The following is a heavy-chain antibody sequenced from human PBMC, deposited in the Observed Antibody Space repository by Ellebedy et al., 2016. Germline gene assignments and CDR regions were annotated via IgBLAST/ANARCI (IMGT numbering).Heavy chain of an antibody. CDR2: IYYSGST. D-gene: IGHD3-10*01. V-gene: IGHV4-39*07. J-gene: IGHJ4*02. CDR3: ARDRGGLTYYKDY. Sequence: SETLSLXCTVSGGSISSSSYYWGWIRQPPGKGLEWIGSIYYSGSTYYNPSLKSRVTISVDTSKTQFSLKLTSVTAADTAVYYCARDRGGLTYYKDYWGQGKLVTVSS. CDR1: GGSISSSSYY.